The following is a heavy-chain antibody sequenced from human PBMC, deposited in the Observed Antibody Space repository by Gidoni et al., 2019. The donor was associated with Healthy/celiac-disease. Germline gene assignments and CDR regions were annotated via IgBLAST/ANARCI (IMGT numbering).Heavy chain of an antibody. J-gene: IGHJ3*02. CDR2: ISSSSSYI. D-gene: IGHD3-22*01. CDR3: ARKIEPDSSGPFDI. CDR1: GFTFSSYS. Sequence: EVQLVESGGGLVKPGGSLRLSCAASGFTFSSYSMNWVRQAPGKGLEWVSSISSSSSYIYYADSVKGRFTISRDNAKNSLYLQMNSLRAEDTAVYYCARKIEPDSSGPFDIWGQGTMVTVSS. V-gene: IGHV3-21*01.